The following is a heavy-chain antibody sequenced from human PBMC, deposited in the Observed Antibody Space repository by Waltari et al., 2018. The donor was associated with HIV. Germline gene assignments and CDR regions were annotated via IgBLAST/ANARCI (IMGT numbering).Heavy chain of an antibody. D-gene: IGHD3-22*01. J-gene: IGHJ3*02. Sequence: QVQLVQSGAEVKKPGASVKVSCKASGYPFTSSGISWVRKAPGQGLAGMGWISAYNGNTNYAQKLQGRVTMTTDTSTSTAYMELRSLRSDDTAVYYCARVPRGYYDSSGYYAPRAFDIWGQGTMVTVSS. CDR1: GYPFTSSG. CDR2: ISAYNGNT. CDR3: ARVPRGYYDSSGYYAPRAFDI. V-gene: IGHV1-18*01.